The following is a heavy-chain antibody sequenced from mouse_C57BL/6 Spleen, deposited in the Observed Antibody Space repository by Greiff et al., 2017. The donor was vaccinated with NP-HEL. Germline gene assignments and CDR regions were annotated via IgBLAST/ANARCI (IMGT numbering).Heavy chain of an antibody. CDR1: GFTFSSYG. CDR2: ISSGGSYT. D-gene: IGHD1-1*01. J-gene: IGHJ2*01. CDR3: ARHPYGSSYVGYFDY. Sequence: EVMLVESGGDLVKPGGSLKLSCAASGFTFSSYGMSWVRQTPDKRLEWVATISSGGSYTYYPDSVKGRFTISRDNAKNTLYLQMSSLKSEDTAMYYCARHPYGSSYVGYFDYWGQGTTLTVSS. V-gene: IGHV5-6*01.